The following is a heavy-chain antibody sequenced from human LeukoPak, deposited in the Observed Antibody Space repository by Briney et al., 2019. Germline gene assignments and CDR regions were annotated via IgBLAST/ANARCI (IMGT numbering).Heavy chain of an antibody. CDR3: ATDQRGAGLGFVYGSGSFDGLDV. CDR1: GYTLTELS. V-gene: IGHV1-24*01. D-gene: IGHD3-10*01. CDR2: FDPEDGET. Sequence: ASVKVSCKVSGYTLTELSMHWVRQAPGKGLEWMGGFDPEDGETIYAQKFQGRVTMTEDTSTDTGYMELSSLRSEDTAVYYCATDQRGAGLGFVYGSGSFDGLDVWGQGTTVTVSS. J-gene: IGHJ6*02.